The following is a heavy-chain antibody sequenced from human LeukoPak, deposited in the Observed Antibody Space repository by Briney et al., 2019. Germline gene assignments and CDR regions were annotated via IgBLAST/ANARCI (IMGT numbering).Heavy chain of an antibody. CDR1: GYTFTIYY. Sequence: ASVKVSCKASGYTFTIYYMHWVRQAPGQGLEWMGIINPSGGSTSYAQKFQGRVTMTRDASTSTVYMELSSLRSEDTAVYYCARDLGGGFIAAAGTIDYWGQGTLVTVSS. D-gene: IGHD6-13*01. V-gene: IGHV1-46*01. CDR3: ARDLGGGFIAAAGTIDY. CDR2: INPSGGST. J-gene: IGHJ4*02.